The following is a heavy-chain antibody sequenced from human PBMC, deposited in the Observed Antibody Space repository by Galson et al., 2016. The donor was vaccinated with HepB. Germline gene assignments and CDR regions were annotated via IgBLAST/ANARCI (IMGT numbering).Heavy chain of an antibody. CDR2: VSTNGHNR. Sequence: SLRLSCAASGFTFSSYAMHWVRQAPGKGLEHVSGVSTNGHNRYYADSVRGRFIISRDNSKDTLYLQMSSLRAEDTAVYYWVKSAGFSYGSGWYRGEFDYWGQGTLVTVSS. V-gene: IGHV3-64D*06. D-gene: IGHD6-19*01. J-gene: IGHJ4*02. CDR1: GFTFSSYA. CDR3: VKSAGFSYGSGWYRGEFDY.